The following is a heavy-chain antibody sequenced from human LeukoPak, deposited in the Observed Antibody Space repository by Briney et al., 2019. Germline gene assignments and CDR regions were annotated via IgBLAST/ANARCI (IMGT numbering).Heavy chain of an antibody. J-gene: IGHJ5*02. D-gene: IGHD6-13*01. CDR1: GGSISSYY. CDR2: IYTSGST. V-gene: IGHV4-4*07. Sequence: TSETLSLTCTVSGGSISSYYWSWIRQPAGKGLEWIGRIYTSGSTNYNPSLKSRVTMSVDTSKNQFSLKLSSVTAADTAVYYCARDRSSSSGYRADANWFDPWGQGTLVTVSS. CDR3: ARDRSSSSGYRADANWFDP.